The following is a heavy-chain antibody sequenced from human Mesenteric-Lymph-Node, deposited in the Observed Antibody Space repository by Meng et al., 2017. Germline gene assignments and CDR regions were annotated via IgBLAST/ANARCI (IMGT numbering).Heavy chain of an antibody. CDR2: INTDNGNT. V-gene: IGHV1-3*04. D-gene: IGHD2-15*01. CDR3: AKVVPATH. CDR1: GYTFTSYS. J-gene: IGHJ4*02. Sequence: QVQLVQSGAEVRKPGASVKVSCKASGYTFTSYSIHWERQAPGQRLEWVGCINTDNGNTKCSQKFQGRVTVPRDTSASTAYMDLSSLRSEDTAIYYCAKVVPATHWGQGILVTVSS.